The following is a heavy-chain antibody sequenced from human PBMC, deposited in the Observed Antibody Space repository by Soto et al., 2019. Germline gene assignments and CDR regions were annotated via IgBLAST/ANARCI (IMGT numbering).Heavy chain of an antibody. CDR2: VLPISGST. V-gene: IGHV1-69*06. Sequence: QVQLVQSGAEVRKPVSSVKVSCKTSGGLISKYSFNWVRQAPGQGLEWIGGVLPISGSTDYAQKFQGRLTITADRSTSTVYMELSRLRSDDTANYYCATIRVRGGPLRFEDGGQGMLISVSS. D-gene: IGHD5-12*01. CDR3: ATIRVRGGPLRFED. J-gene: IGHJ4*01. CDR1: GGLISKYS.